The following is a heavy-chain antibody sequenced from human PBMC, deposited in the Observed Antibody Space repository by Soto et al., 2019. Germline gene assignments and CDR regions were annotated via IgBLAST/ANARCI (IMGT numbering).Heavy chain of an antibody. CDR3: ARGDYGGNSDAFDI. Sequence: QVQLQESGPGLLKPSQTLSLTCTVSGGSVSSGGYYWSWIRQHPGKGREWIGYIYYRGSTYYNPSLKSRVTISVDTSKNQFSLKLSSVTAADTAVYYCARGDYGGNSDAFDIWGQGTMVTVSS. D-gene: IGHD4-17*01. CDR2: IYYRGST. J-gene: IGHJ3*02. CDR1: GGSVSSGGYY. V-gene: IGHV4-31*03.